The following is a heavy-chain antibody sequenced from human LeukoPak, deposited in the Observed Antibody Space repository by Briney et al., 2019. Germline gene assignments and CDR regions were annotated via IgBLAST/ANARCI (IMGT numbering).Heavy chain of an antibody. V-gene: IGHV3-21*01. Sequence: PGGSLRLSCAASGFIFSTYSMNWVRQAPGKGLEWVSSISSSSSYIYYADSVKGRFTISRDNAKNSLYLQMNSLRAEDTAVYYCARSRTSCYTPFCYYLDVWGKGTTVTVSS. CDR3: ARSRTSCYTPFCYYLDV. J-gene: IGHJ6*03. CDR1: GFIFSTYS. D-gene: IGHD2-2*02. CDR2: ISSSSSYI.